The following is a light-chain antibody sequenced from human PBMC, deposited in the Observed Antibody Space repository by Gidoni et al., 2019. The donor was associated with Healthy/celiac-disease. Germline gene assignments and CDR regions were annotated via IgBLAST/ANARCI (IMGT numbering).Light chain of an antibody. J-gene: IGKJ2*01. V-gene: IGKV3-11*01. CDR2: DAA. CDR3: QQRSNWLYT. CDR1: QSVSSY. Sequence: EVVLTQSPPTLSLSPGERATLSCRASQSVSSYLAWYQQKPGQAPRLLIYDAANRATGIPAMFCGSGCGTDFTLTIISLEPEDFAVYYCQQRSNWLYTFXXXTKLEIK.